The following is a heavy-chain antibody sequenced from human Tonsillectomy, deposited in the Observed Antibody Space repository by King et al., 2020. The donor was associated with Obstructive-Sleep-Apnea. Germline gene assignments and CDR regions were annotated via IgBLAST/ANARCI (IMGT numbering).Heavy chain of an antibody. V-gene: IGHV3-23*04. CDR3: AKASYDSSGYLHFDY. D-gene: IGHD3-22*01. CDR2: LMGCCGST. CDR1: GFTFSSYA. Sequence: VQLVESGGGLVQPGGSLRLSCAASGFTFSSYAMSWVRPAPGEGLEWVSVLMGCCGSTYYADSVKGRLTISRDNSKNTLYLQMNSLRAEDTAVYYCAKASYDSSGYLHFDYWGQGTLVTVSS. J-gene: IGHJ4*02.